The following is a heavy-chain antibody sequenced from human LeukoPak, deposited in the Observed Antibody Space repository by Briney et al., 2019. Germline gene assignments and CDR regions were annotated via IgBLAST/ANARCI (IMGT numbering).Heavy chain of an antibody. CDR3: ARAVQVTMVRGDHNWFDP. J-gene: IGHJ5*02. D-gene: IGHD3-10*01. Sequence: SETLSLTCTVSGGSISSYYWSWIRQPAGKGLEWIGRIYTSGSTNYNPSLKSRVTMSVDTSKNQFSLKLSSVTAADTAVYHCARAVQVTMVRGDHNWFDPWGQGTLVTVSS. CDR1: GGSISSYY. V-gene: IGHV4-4*07. CDR2: IYTSGST.